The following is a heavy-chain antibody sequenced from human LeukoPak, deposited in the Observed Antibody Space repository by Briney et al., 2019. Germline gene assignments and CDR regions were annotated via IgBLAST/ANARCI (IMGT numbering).Heavy chain of an antibody. D-gene: IGHD6-13*01. CDR3: AKASGSSSWDYDY. V-gene: IGHV4-61*01. CDR2: IYYSGIT. CDR1: GYSISSGYY. J-gene: IGHJ4*02. Sequence: SETLSLTCTVSGYSISSGYYWGWIRQPPGKGLEWIGYIYYSGITNYNASLKSRVTISVDTSKNEFSLKLTSVTAADTAVYYCAKASGSSSWDYDYWGQGTLVTVSS.